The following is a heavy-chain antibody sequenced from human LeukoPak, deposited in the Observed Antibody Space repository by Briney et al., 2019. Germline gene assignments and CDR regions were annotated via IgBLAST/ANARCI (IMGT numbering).Heavy chain of an antibody. J-gene: IGHJ4*02. CDR1: GGTFSSYA. D-gene: IGHD6-19*01. V-gene: IGHV1-69*04. CDR3: ARVSVAGVFDY. Sequence: ASVRVSCKASGGTFSSYAISWVRPAPGQGLEWMGRIIPILGIANYAQKFQGRVTITADKSTSTAYMELSSLRSEDTAVYYCARVSVAGVFDYWGQGTLVTVSS. CDR2: IIPILGIA.